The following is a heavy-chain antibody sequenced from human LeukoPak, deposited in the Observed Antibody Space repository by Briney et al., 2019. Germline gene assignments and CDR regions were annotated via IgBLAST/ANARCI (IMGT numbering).Heavy chain of an antibody. J-gene: IGHJ4*02. D-gene: IGHD5-18*01. Sequence: GGSLRLSCAASEFTVSSNYMSWVRQAPGKGLEWVSTIYSGGGTYYADSVKGRFTISRDNSRNTLYLQMNSLRAEDTAVYYCARDRPGYSYVPNYFDYWGQGTLVTVSS. CDR3: ARDRPGYSYVPNYFDY. CDR1: EFTVSSNY. V-gene: IGHV3-53*01. CDR2: IYSGGGT.